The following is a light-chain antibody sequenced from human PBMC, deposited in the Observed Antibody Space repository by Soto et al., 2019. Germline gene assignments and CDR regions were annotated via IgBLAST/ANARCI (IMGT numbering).Light chain of an antibody. CDR1: QSVGSN. CDR2: GAS. V-gene: IGKV3-15*01. CDR3: QQYNNWPRL. Sequence: ELVLTQSPATLSVSPGARATLSCRASQSVGSNLAWYQQKPGQAPRLLIYGASTRAAGIPARFSGSGSGTEFTLTISSLQSEDFAVYYCQQYNNWPRLFGGGTKVDIK. J-gene: IGKJ4*01.